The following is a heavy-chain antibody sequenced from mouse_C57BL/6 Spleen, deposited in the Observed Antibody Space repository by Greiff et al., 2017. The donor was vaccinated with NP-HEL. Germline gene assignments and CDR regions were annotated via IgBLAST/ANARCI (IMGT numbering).Heavy chain of an antibody. CDR3: ASPYGSSHSWYFDV. CDR1: GFTFSSYG. Sequence: EVQRVESGGDLVKPGGSLKLSCAASGFTFSSYGMSWVRQTPDKRLEWVATISSGGSYTYYPDSVKGRFTISRDNAKNTLYLQMSSLKSEDTAMYYCASPYGSSHSWYFDVWGTGTTVTVSS. V-gene: IGHV5-6*01. D-gene: IGHD1-1*01. CDR2: ISSGGSYT. J-gene: IGHJ1*03.